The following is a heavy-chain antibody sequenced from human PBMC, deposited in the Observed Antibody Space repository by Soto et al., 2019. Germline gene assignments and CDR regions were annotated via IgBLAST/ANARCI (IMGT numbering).Heavy chain of an antibody. V-gene: IGHV3-23*01. CDR2: ISGSGDST. CDR1: GFTFSSYA. CDR3: ARDRYQLPYY. Sequence: PGGSLRLSCAASGFTFSSYAMSWVRQAPGKGLEWVSVISGSGDSTYYADSVKGRFTISRDNSKNTLYLQMNSLRAEDTAVYYCARDRYQLPYYWGQGTLVTVSS. D-gene: IGHD2-2*01. J-gene: IGHJ4*02.